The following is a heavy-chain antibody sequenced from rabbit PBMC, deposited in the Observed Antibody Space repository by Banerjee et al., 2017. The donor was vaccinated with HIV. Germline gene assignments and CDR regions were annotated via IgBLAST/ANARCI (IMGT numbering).Heavy chain of an antibody. CDR1: GFSFSSYYY. V-gene: IGHV1S45*01. Sequence: QEQLEESGGDLVKPEGSLTLTCTASGFSFSSYYYMCWVRQAPGKGLEWIACIDTSSGNTYCASWVSGRFTISKTSSTTVTLQMTSLTAADTATYFCVRDPYVGDPANNLWGPGTLVTVS. CDR3: VRDPYVGDPANNL. CDR2: IDTSSGNT. J-gene: IGHJ4*01. D-gene: IGHD7-1*01.